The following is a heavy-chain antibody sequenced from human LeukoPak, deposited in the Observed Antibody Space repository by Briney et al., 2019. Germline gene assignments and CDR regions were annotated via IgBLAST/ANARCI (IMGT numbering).Heavy chain of an antibody. CDR1: GFTFSSYS. CDR2: ISSSSSYI. V-gene: IGHV3-21*01. CDR3: ARVGSTRYYYMDV. Sequence: KAGGSLRLSCAASGFTFSSYSMHWVRQAPGKGLEWVSPISSSSSYIYYADSVKGRFTISRDNAKNSLYLQMNSLRAEDTAVYYCARVGSTRYYYMDVWGKGTTVTVSS. D-gene: IGHD2-2*01. J-gene: IGHJ6*03.